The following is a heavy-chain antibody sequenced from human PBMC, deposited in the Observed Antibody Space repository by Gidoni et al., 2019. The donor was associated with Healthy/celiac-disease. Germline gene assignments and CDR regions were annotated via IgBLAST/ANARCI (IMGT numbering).Heavy chain of an antibody. D-gene: IGHD4-17*01. CDR1: GFTFSSYS. J-gene: IGHJ4*02. V-gene: IGHV3-23*01. CDR3: AKRKVSITVTAYYFDY. CDR2: IIGIGWST. Sequence: EVQLLESGGGLVQTGGSLRLSCAASGFTFSSYSIGWVRQAPGKGLECVSAIIGIGWSTYYADSVKGRFTIARDNSKNTLYLQMNSLRAEDTAVYYCAKRKVSITVTAYYFDYWGQGTLVTVSS.